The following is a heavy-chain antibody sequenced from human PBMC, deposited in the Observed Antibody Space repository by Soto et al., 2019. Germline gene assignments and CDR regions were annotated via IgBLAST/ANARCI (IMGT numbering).Heavy chain of an antibody. D-gene: IGHD3-22*01. J-gene: IGHJ6*02. CDR2: IYYSGST. V-gene: IGHV4-31*03. CDR3: AREPHDSSGYYYYYYGMDV. CDR1: GGSISSGGYY. Sequence: SETLSLTCTVSGGSISSGGYYWSWIRQHPGKGLEWIGYIYYSGSTYYNPSLKSRVTMSVDTSKNQFSLKLSSVTAADTAVYYCAREPHDSSGYYYYYYGMDVWGQGTTVTSP.